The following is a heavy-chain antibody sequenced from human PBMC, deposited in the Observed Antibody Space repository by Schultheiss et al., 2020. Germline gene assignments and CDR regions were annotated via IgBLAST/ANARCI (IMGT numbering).Heavy chain of an antibody. CDR2: IYTSGST. Sequence: SETLSLTCTVSGGSISSGGYYWSWIRQPPGKGLEWIGYIYTSGSTNYNPSLKSRVTISVDTSKNQFSLKLSSVTAADTAVYYCARVPGYSSSWYGGDYWGQGTLVTVSS. D-gene: IGHD6-13*01. CDR3: ARVPGYSSSWYGGDY. CDR1: GGSISSGGYY. J-gene: IGHJ4*02. V-gene: IGHV4-61*08.